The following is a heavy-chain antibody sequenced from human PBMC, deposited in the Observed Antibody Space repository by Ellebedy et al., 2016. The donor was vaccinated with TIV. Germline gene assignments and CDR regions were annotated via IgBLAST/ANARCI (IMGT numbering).Heavy chain of an antibody. V-gene: IGHV5-51*01. D-gene: IGHD2-15*01. Sequence: GESLKISXKGSGYSFTSYWIGWVRQMPGKGLEWMGIIYPGDSDTRYSPSFQGQVTISADKSISTAYLQWSSLKASDTAMYYCARHSPGPYCSGGSCTDWYYYYGMDGWGQGTTVTVSS. CDR2: IYPGDSDT. CDR1: GYSFTSYW. J-gene: IGHJ6*02. CDR3: ARHSPGPYCSGGSCTDWYYYYGMDG.